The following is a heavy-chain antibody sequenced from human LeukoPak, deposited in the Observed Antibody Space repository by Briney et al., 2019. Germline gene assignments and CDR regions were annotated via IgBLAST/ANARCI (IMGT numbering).Heavy chain of an antibody. CDR1: GFTFSSYG. V-gene: IGHV3-33*06. CDR3: AKEGQDIVVVPAANYYYYYMVV. J-gene: IGHJ6*03. D-gene: IGHD2-2*01. Sequence: GRSLRLSCAASGFTFSSYGMHWVRQAPGKGLEWVAVIWYDGSNKYYADSVKGRFTISRDNSKNTLYLQMNSLRAEDTAVYYCAKEGQDIVVVPAANYYYYYMVVWGKGTTVTVSS. CDR2: IWYDGSNK.